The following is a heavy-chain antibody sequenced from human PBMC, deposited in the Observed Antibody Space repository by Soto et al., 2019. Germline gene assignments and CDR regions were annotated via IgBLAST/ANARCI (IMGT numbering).Heavy chain of an antibody. V-gene: IGHV4-59*08. Sequence: VQLQESGPGLVRPSETLSLTCTVSGGSISSYYWSWIRQPPGKGLEWIGYIYYNGSANNNPFLISLATISVDTSKNQFSPKLSSAAAADTAVYYCARNYGGNVDYWGQGTLVTVSS. CDR3: ARNYGGNVDY. CDR2: IYYNGSA. D-gene: IGHD4-17*01. CDR1: GGSISSYY. J-gene: IGHJ4*02.